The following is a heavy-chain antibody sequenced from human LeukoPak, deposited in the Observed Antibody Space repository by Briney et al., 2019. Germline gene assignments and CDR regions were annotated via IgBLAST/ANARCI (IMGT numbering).Heavy chain of an antibody. Sequence: PGGSLRLSCAASEFTFSSYWMHWVRQAPGKGLVWVSRIKGDGSSTTYADSVEGRFTISRDNAKNTLYLQMNSLTAEDTAVYYCARGAYCDGDCPLPNSLYWGRGTLVTVSS. D-gene: IGHD2-21*01. V-gene: IGHV3-74*01. CDR1: EFTFSSYW. CDR2: IKGDGSST. CDR3: ARGAYCDGDCPLPNSLY. J-gene: IGHJ4*02.